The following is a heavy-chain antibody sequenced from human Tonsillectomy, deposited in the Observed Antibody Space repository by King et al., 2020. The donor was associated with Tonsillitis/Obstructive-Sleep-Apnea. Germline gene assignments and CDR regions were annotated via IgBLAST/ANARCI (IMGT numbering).Heavy chain of an antibody. CDR3: AGGPAGADYYYMDV. Sequence: VQLVDSGGGSVQPGGSLRLSCAASGFTFTSYAMTWVRQAPGKGLEWVSSISDNGAGTHYADSVKGRFTISRDNSKNTLYLQMNSLRVDDTAVYYCAGGPAGADYYYMDVWGKGTTVTVSS. D-gene: IGHD6-19*01. J-gene: IGHJ6*03. CDR1: GFTFTSYA. CDR2: ISDNGAGT. V-gene: IGHV3-23*04.